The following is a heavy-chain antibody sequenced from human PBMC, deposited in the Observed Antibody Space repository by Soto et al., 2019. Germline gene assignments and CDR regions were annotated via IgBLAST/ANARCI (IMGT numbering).Heavy chain of an antibody. CDR1: GFTFSSYW. CDR3: ARANGCSGGSGYSPYYYYYMDV. D-gene: IGHD2-15*01. J-gene: IGHJ6*03. CDR2: IKQDGSEK. V-gene: IGHV3-7*01. Sequence: EVQLVESGGGLVQPGGSLRLSCAASGFTFSSYWMSWVRQAPGKGLEWVANIKQDGSEKYYVDSVKGRFTISRDNAKNSLYLQMNSLRAEESAVYYCARANGCSGGSGYSPYYYYYMDVWGKGTTVTVSS.